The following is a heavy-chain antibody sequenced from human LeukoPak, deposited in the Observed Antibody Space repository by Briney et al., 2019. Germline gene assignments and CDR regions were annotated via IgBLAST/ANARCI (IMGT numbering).Heavy chain of an antibody. J-gene: IGHJ4*02. V-gene: IGHV4-39*07. CDR2: IYYSGST. CDR1: GGSVSSSTFY. Sequence: PSETLSLTCSVSGGSVSSSTFYWGWIRQPPGKGLEWIGSIYYSGSTYYNPSLKSRVTTSVDTSKNQFSLNLNSVTAADTAVCYCARVSGWNPLEAAHLDYWGQGTLVTVSS. D-gene: IGHD6-19*01. CDR3: ARVSGWNPLEAAHLDY.